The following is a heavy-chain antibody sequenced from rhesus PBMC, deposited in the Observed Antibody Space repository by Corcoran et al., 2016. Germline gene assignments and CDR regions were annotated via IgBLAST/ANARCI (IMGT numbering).Heavy chain of an antibody. CDR2: LYGSGGST. J-gene: IGHJ4*01. V-gene: IGHV4-160*01. CDR1: GGSISRND. D-gene: IGHD6-25*01. CDR3: ARRQLNFDY. Sequence: QVQLQESGPGLVKPSETLSLTCAVSGGSISRNDWSWVRQPPGKGLEWIGRLYGSGGSTDYNPSLKSRVTISTDTSKNQFSLKLSSVTAADTAVYYCARRQLNFDYWGQGVLVTVSS.